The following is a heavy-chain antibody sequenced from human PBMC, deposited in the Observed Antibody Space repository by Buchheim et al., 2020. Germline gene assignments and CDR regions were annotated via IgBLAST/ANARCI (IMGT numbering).Heavy chain of an antibody. CDR2: IYYSGST. V-gene: IGHV4-59*08. J-gene: IGHJ4*02. CDR1: GGSISSYY. D-gene: IGHD3-22*01. Sequence: QVQLQESGPGLVKPSETLSLTCTVSGGSISSYYWSWIRQPPGKGLEWIGYIYYSGSTNYNPSLKSRVTISVDTSKNQFSLKLSSVTAADTAVYYCARHDVDYYNSSGYYNYWGQGTL. CDR3: ARHDVDYYNSSGYYNY.